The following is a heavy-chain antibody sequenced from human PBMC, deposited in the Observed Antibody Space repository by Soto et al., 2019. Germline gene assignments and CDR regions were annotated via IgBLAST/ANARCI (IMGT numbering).Heavy chain of an antibody. D-gene: IGHD2-21*02. J-gene: IGHJ4*02. CDR3: ATECLGVVTSVTSYNY. CDR1: GFTFKNAW. Sequence: EVQLVESGGGLVKPGSSLRLSCVASGFTFKNAWMNWVRQSPGKGLEWVGRIKKITEGGTTNYTAPVKGRFTISRDDSRSTVYLQMNSLKVEDTAVYYCATECLGVVTSVTSYNYWGQGTLVTVSS. V-gene: IGHV3-15*01. CDR2: IKKITEGGTT.